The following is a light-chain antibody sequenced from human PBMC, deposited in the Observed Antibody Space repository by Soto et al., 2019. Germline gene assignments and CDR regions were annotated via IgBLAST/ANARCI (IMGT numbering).Light chain of an antibody. Sequence: DIVMTQSPDSLAVSLGERATINCKSSQSVLYSSNNKKYLAWYQQKPGQPPKLLIYWASTRESGVPDRFSGSGSGTDFTLTISSLQAEDVAVYYCQQYYSTPPYTFCQGTKLEIK. CDR2: WAS. CDR1: QSVLYSSNNKKY. J-gene: IGKJ2*01. CDR3: QQYYSTPPYT. V-gene: IGKV4-1*01.